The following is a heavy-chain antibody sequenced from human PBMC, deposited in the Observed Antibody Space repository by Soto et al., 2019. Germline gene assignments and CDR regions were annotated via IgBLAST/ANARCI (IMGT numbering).Heavy chain of an antibody. V-gene: IGHV4-59*08. Sequence: SETLSLTCTVSGGSISSYYWSWIRQPPGKGLEWIGYIYYSGSTNYNPSLKSRVTISVDTSKNQFSLKLSSVTAADTAVYYCARQSERTYYDFWSGPAYMDVWGKGTTVTVSS. CDR2: IYYSGST. CDR3: ARQSERTYYDFWSGPAYMDV. D-gene: IGHD3-3*01. CDR1: GGSISSYY. J-gene: IGHJ6*03.